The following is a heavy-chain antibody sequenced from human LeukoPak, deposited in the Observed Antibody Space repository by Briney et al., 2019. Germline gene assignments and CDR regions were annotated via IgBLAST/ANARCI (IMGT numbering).Heavy chain of an antibody. D-gene: IGHD3-10*01. CDR3: AKDSAVRVSPPDY. CDR2: ISGSGGST. V-gene: IGHV3-23*01. J-gene: IGHJ4*02. CDR1: GFTFSSYA. Sequence: GGSLRLSCAASGFTFSSYAMSWFREAPGKGLGWVSAISGSGGSTYYADSVKGRFTISRDNSQNTLYLQMNSLRAEDTAVYFCAKDSAVRVSPPDYWAQGTLVTVSS.